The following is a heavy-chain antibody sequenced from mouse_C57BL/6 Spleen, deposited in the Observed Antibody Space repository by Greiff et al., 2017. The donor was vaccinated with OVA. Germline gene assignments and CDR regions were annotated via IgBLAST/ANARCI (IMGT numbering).Heavy chain of an antibody. CDR3: ARDDGYPYYAMDY. V-gene: IGHV2-2*01. Sequence: VQLQESGPGLVQPSQSLSITCTVSGFSLTSYGVHWVRQSPGKGLEWLGVIWSGGSTDYNAAFISRLSISKDNSKSQVFFKMNSLQADDTAIYYCARDDGYPYYAMDYWGQGTSVTVSS. CDR1: GFSLTSYG. CDR2: IWSGGST. J-gene: IGHJ4*01. D-gene: IGHD2-3*01.